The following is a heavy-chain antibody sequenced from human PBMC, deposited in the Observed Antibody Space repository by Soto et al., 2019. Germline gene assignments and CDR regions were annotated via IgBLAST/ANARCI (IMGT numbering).Heavy chain of an antibody. J-gene: IGHJ5*02. Sequence: ASVKVSCKASGYTFTSCGISWVRHAPGQGLEWMGWISAYNGNTNYAQKLQGRVTMTTDASTSTAYMELRSLRSDDTAVYYCARVGDRITIFGVAPGDWFDPWGQGTLVTVSS. CDR2: ISAYNGNT. CDR1: GYTFTSCG. D-gene: IGHD3-3*01. CDR3: ARVGDRITIFGVAPGDWFDP. V-gene: IGHV1-18*01.